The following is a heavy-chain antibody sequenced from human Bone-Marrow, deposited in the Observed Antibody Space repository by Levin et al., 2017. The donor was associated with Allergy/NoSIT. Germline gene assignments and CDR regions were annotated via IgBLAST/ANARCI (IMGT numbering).Heavy chain of an antibody. CDR3: ARGSPKLKNSRWYSDY. Sequence: EASVKVSCKASGYIFSTYALNWVRQAPGQGLEWMGWINTDTGNPTYAQGFTGRFDFSLDTSVSTAYLQISSLKAEDTAVFYCARGSPKLKNSRWYSDYWGQGTLVTVSS. D-gene: IGHD6-13*01. CDR2: INTDTGNP. CDR1: GYIFSTYA. V-gene: IGHV7-4-1*02. J-gene: IGHJ4*02.